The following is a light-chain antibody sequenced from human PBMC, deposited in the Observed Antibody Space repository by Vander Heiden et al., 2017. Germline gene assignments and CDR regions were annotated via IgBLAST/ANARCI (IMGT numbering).Light chain of an antibody. V-gene: IGLV2-14*03. Sequence: QSALTQPASVSGSPGQSSTISCTGTSSDVGGYNYVSWYQQHPGKAPKLMIHDVSDRPSGVSNRFSGSKSGNTASLTISGLQAEDEADYYCSSYTGSSTLPYVFGTGTKVTVL. J-gene: IGLJ1*01. CDR3: SSYTGSSTLPYV. CDR1: SSDVGGYNY. CDR2: DVS.